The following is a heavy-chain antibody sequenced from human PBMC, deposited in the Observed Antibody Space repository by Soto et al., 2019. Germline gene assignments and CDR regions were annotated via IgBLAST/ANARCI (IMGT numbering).Heavy chain of an antibody. V-gene: IGHV4-31*03. D-gene: IGHD3-22*01. CDR1: GGSISSGGYY. J-gene: IGHJ4*01. CDR3: ARGYYDRSGYWVVDY. Sequence: QVQLQESGPGLVKPSQTLSLTCTVSGGSISSGGYYWSWIRQHPGKGLEWIGYIYYSGSTYYNPSLKIRVTISVDTSKNQFSLKLSSVTAAATAVYYCARGYYDRSGYWVVDYWGHGTLVTVSS. CDR2: IYYSGST.